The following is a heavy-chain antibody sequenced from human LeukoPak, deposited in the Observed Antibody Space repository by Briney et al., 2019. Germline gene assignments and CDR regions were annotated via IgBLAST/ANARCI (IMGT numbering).Heavy chain of an antibody. J-gene: IGHJ3*02. CDR2: FYTSGST. V-gene: IGHV4-4*07. CDR3: ARPYNSGWYGAFDI. CDR1: GGPISSYY. Sequence: KPSETLSLTCSVSGGPISSYYWSWIRQPAGKGLEWIGRFYTSGSTNYNPSLKSRVTISGDTSKNQFSLRLSSVTAADTAVYYCARPYNSGWYGAFDIWGQGTMVTVSS. D-gene: IGHD6-19*01.